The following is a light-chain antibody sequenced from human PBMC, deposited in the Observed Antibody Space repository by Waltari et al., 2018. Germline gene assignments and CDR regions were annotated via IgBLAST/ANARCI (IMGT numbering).Light chain of an antibody. CDR3: QQYENSPLT. CDR2: DSS. V-gene: IGKV3-20*01. J-gene: IGKJ4*01. CDR1: QKITNNY. Sequence: EVILTQSPDTLSLSPGARATLSCRASQKITNNYVAWYQQKPGLARRLLDYDSSSGATGVPDRFSGSGSGTDFTLTIGRLEPEDYAVYYCQQYENSPLTFGGGTQVETK.